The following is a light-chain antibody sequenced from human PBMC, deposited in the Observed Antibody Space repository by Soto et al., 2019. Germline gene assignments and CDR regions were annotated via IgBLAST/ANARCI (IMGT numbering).Light chain of an antibody. CDR1: QTVFYSSNNKNC. Sequence: DIVMTQSPDSLAVPLGERATINCKSSQTVFYSSNNKNCLAWYQQKAGQPPKLLINWASTRESGVPDRFSASGSGTDFTLTISSLQAEDVAVYYCQQYYTTPLTFGGGTKVEIK. CDR3: QQYYTTPLT. J-gene: IGKJ4*01. CDR2: WAS. V-gene: IGKV4-1*01.